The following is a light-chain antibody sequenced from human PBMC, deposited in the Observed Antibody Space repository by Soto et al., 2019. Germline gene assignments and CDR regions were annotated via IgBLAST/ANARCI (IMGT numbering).Light chain of an antibody. V-gene: IGKV3D-20*01. J-gene: IGKJ2*01. CDR3: QQDGSSPYT. CDR1: QSVGNNY. CDR2: DAS. Sequence: DIVLTQSPATLSLSPGERATLSCGASQSVGNNYLAWYQHRPGLAPRLLIYDASSRATGIPDRSSGSESGTDFTLTISRLESEDFAVYYCQQDGSSPYTFGQGTKLEIK.